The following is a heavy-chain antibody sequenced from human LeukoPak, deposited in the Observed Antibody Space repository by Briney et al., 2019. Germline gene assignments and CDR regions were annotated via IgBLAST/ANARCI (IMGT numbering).Heavy chain of an antibody. CDR2: IYSGGST. CDR3: ARGYGGNSFDY. CDR1: GFTVSSNY. V-gene: IGHV3-66*01. J-gene: IGHJ4*02. D-gene: IGHD4-23*01. Sequence: GGSLRLSCAASGFTVSSNYMSWVRQAPGKGLQWVSVIYSGGSTYYGDSVKGRFPISRDNSKNTLYLQMNSLRAEDTAVYYCARGYGGNSFDYWGQGTLVTVSS.